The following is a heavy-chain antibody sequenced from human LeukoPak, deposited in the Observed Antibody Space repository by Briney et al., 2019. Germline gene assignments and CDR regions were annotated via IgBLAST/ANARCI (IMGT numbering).Heavy chain of an antibody. CDR2: INPISGGT. CDR3: AKVGGNWYFDL. V-gene: IGHV1-2*02. D-gene: IGHD3-3*01. Sequence: ASVKVSCKASGYTFTGYYMHWVRQAPGQGLEWMGWINPISGGTNYALKFQGRVTMTRDTSISTAYMDLSRLRSDDTAAYYCAKVGGNWYFDLWGRGTLVTVSP. CDR1: GYTFTGYY. J-gene: IGHJ2*01.